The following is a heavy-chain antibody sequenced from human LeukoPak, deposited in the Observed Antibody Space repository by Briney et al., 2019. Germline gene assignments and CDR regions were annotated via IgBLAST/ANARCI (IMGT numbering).Heavy chain of an antibody. V-gene: IGHV3-11*01. D-gene: IGHD3-16*01. CDR3: ARGWGYLAFDI. CDR1: GFTFSDYF. CDR2: ISSSGNTI. J-gene: IGHJ3*02. Sequence: GGSLRLSCAASGFTFSDYFMSWIRQAPGKGLEWLSYISSSGNTIYYTDSVKGRFTISRDNAKSSLYLQMNSLRAEDTAVYYCARGWGYLAFDIWGQGTMVTVSS.